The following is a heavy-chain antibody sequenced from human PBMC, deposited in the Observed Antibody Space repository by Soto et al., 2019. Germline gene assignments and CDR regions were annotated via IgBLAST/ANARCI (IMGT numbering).Heavy chain of an antibody. CDR2: IRDDGSEK. J-gene: IGHJ4*02. V-gene: IGHV3-7*01. CDR1: GFTFSKYW. D-gene: IGHD1-26*01. Sequence: GGSLRLSCAASGFTFSKYWMSWLRQAPGKGPEWLANIRDDGSEKFHADSVKGRFTISRDNAENSLYLQMSSLRAEDTAFYYCARDDFGLGIDYWGLGTLVTVSS. CDR3: ARDDFGLGIDY.